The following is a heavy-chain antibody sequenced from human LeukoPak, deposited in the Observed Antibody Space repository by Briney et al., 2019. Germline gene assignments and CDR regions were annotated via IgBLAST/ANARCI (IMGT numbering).Heavy chain of an antibody. V-gene: IGHV3-33*06. CDR1: GFTFSSYG. Sequence: GGSLRLSCAASGFTFSSYGMHWVRQAPGKGLEWVAVIWYDGSNKYYADSVKGRFTIPRDNSKNTLYLQMNSLRAEDTAVYYCAKDYYYDSSGPSALDPWGQGTLVTVSS. D-gene: IGHD3-22*01. CDR3: AKDYYYDSSGPSALDP. J-gene: IGHJ5*02. CDR2: IWYDGSNK.